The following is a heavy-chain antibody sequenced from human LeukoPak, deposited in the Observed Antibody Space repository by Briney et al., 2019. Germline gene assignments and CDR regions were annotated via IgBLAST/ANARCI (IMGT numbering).Heavy chain of an antibody. Sequence: GASVKVSCKASGYTFTGYYMHWVRQATGQGLEWMGWINPNSGGTNYAQKFQGRVTMTRDTSISTAYMELSRLRSDDTAVYYCARGSAVSIKGAFDIWGQGTMVTVSS. V-gene: IGHV1-2*02. J-gene: IGHJ3*02. D-gene: IGHD6-19*01. CDR3: ARGSAVSIKGAFDI. CDR1: GYTFTGYY. CDR2: INPNSGGT.